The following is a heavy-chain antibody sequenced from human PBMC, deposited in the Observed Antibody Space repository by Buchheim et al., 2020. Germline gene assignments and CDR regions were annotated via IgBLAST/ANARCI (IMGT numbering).Heavy chain of an antibody. Sequence: QLRESGPGLVKPSGTLSLTCAVSGGSISTNFWWSWVRLAPDKGLECIGQTYHDGTTKYNPALQSRVTLSVDTSKSQFSLSLTSVTAADAALYYCARVRPAGDFGLFDSWGQGAL. V-gene: IGHV4-4*02. CDR1: GGSISTNFW. CDR2: TYHDGTT. D-gene: IGHD2-2*01. J-gene: IGHJ5*01. CDR3: ARVRPAGDFGLFDS.